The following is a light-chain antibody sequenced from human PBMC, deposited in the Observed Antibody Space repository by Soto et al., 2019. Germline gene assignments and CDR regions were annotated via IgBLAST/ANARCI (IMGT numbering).Light chain of an antibody. Sequence: EIVVTQSPGTLSLSPGERATLSCRASQSVSSSYLAWYQQKPGQAPRLLIYGASSRATGIPDRFSGSGSGTDFTLTISRPEPEDFAVYYCQQYGSSPPYTFGQGTKLEIK. V-gene: IGKV3-20*01. CDR2: GAS. CDR3: QQYGSSPPYT. CDR1: QSVSSSY. J-gene: IGKJ2*01.